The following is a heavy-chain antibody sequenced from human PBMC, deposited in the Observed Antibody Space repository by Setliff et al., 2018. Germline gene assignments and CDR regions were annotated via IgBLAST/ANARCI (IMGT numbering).Heavy chain of an antibody. Sequence: SGTLSLTCTVSGGSVNSGYDNWNWLRQPAGKGLEWIGHINRRGSTNFSPSLKSRVTISLDTSKNQFSLNLTSVTAADTAVYCCARASSGWYSAYYYYRDVWGKGTTVTVSS. CDR3: ARASSGWYSAYYYYRDV. CDR1: GGSVNSGYDN. J-gene: IGHJ6*03. V-gene: IGHV4-61*09. D-gene: IGHD6-19*01. CDR2: INRRGST.